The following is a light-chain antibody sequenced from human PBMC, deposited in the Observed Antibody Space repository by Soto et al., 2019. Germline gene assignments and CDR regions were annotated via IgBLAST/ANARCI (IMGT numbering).Light chain of an antibody. CDR3: HQHGSSPQWT. J-gene: IGKJ1*01. Sequence: EIVLTQSPCTLSLSPGERATLSCRASQSVSSSYLAWYQQKPGQAPRLLIYGASSRATGIPHRFSGSGSGTDFTLTISTLEPEDFAVYYCHQHGSSPQWTFGQGPRWIS. CDR1: QSVSSSY. V-gene: IGKV3-20*01. CDR2: GAS.